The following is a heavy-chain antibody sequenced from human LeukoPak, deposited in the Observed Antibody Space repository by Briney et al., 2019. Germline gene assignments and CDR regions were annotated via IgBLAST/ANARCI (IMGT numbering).Heavy chain of an antibody. V-gene: IGHV3-30*18. Sequence: GRSLRLSCAASGFTFSTYAVHWVRQAPGKGPEWLAVISYDGSTKYYADSVKGRFTISRDNSKNTMYLQMDSLRPEDTAVFYCAKAYCTGGSCYGRYYYGMDVWGQGTTVTVSS. J-gene: IGHJ6*02. CDR2: ISYDGSTK. CDR3: AKAYCTGGSCYGRYYYGMDV. CDR1: GFTFSTYA. D-gene: IGHD2-15*01.